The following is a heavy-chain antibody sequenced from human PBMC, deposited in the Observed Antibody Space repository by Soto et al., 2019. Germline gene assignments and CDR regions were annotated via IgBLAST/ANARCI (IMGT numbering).Heavy chain of an antibody. J-gene: IGHJ4*01. D-gene: IGHD3-22*01. Sequence: TLSLTCTLSRGSTSNYCWNWIRQSPGKGLEWIGYASYSGNINYSTSLKSRVTISVDTSKNQFSLNLTSVTAADTAVYYCARGSSGYFPTLFWFWGQGTLVTVSS. V-gene: IGHV4-59*01. CDR2: ASYSGNI. CDR1: RGSTSNYC. CDR3: ARGSSGYFPTLFWF.